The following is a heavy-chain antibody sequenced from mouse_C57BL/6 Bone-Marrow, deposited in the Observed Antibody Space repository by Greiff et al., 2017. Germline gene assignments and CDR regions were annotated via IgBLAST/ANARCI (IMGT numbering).Heavy chain of an antibody. CDR2: ISSGGSYT. V-gene: IGHV5-6*01. Sequence: EVKLVESGGDLVKPGGSLKLSCAASGFTFSSYGMSWVRQTPDKRLEWVATISSGGSYTYYPDSVKGRFTISRDNAKNTLYLQMSSPKSEDTAMYYCARWLYAMDYWGQGTSVTVSS. CDR3: ARWLYAMDY. J-gene: IGHJ4*01. CDR1: GFTFSSYG.